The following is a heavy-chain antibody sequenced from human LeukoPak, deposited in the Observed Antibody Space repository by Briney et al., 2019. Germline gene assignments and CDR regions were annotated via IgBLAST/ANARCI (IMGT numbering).Heavy chain of an antibody. J-gene: IGHJ3*02. V-gene: IGHV3-74*01. CDR3: AREGPYDAFDI. Sequence: GGSLRLSCAASGFTFRAYAMHWVRQAPGKGLVWVSRINNDGSSTSYADSVKGRFTISRDNAKNTLYLQMNSLRAEDTAVYYCAREGPYDAFDIWGQGTMVTVSS. CDR1: GFTFRAYA. CDR2: INNDGSST.